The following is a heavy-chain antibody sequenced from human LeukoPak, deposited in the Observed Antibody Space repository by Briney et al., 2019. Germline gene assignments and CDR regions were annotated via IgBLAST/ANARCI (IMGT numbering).Heavy chain of an antibody. D-gene: IGHD1-26*01. CDR2: IYTSGST. J-gene: IGHJ4*02. CDR3: ARDGWAVVGHYFDY. CDR1: GGPISSGSYY. V-gene: IGHV4-61*02. Sequence: SQTLSLTCTVSGGPISSGSYYWSWIRQPAGKGLEWIGRIYTSGSTNYNPSLKSRVTISVDTSKNQFSLKLSSVTAADTAVYYCARDGWAVVGHYFDYWGQGTLVTVSS.